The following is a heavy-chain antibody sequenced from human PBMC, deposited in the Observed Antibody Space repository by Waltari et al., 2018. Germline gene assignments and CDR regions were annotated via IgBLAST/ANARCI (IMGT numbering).Heavy chain of an antibody. D-gene: IGHD1-7*01. Sequence: EVQLVESGGGLVQPGSSLRLYCAAPRFTFDDYDRHWVRQAPGKGLEWVSGISWNSGSIGYADSVKGRFTISRDNAKNTLYLQMISLRAEDTALYYCAKELELRSWGQGTLVTVSS. CDR1: RFTFDDYD. CDR2: ISWNSGSI. CDR3: AKELELRS. V-gene: IGHV3-9*01. J-gene: IGHJ5*02.